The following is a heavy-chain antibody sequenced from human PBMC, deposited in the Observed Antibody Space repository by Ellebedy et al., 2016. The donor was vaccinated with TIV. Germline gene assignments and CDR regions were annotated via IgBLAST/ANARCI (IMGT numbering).Heavy chain of an antibody. CDR3: VECRLGSCQYSSFES. D-gene: IGHD2-15*01. J-gene: IGHJ4*02. CDR2: ISGRGVNT. CDR1: GFTFSSYA. V-gene: IGHV3-23*01. Sequence: GESLKISCAASGFTFSSYAMSWVRQAPGKGLEWVSGISGRGVNTYYADYVKGRFTVSRDNSKSTLYLEMSSLRIEDTAMYYCVECRLGSCQYSSFESWGQGVLVTVSS.